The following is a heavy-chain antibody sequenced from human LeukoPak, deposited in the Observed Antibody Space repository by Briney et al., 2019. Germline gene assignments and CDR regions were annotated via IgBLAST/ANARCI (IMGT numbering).Heavy chain of an antibody. D-gene: IGHD1-26*01. J-gene: IGHJ4*02. V-gene: IGHV3-23*01. CDR3: ATCHSGAYYFLDY. CDR1: GFTFGSYA. CDR2: ISGSGEST. Sequence: PGGSLRLSCAASGFTFGSYAMSWVRQAPGKGLEWVSSISGSGESTYYADSVQGRFTISRDNSKNTLYLQMNSLRADDTAVYYCATCHSGAYYFLDYWGQGTLVIVSS.